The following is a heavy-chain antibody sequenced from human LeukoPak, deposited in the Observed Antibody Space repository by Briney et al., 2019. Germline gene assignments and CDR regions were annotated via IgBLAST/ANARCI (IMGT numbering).Heavy chain of an antibody. CDR1: GFTFSSYW. Sequence: GGSLRLSCAASGFTFSSYWMHWVRQAPGRRLMWVSRINGDGSTTNYADSVKGRFTISRDNAKNTLYLQMSSLRAEDTAMYYCAKGSYYYDSSGYWAYWYFDLWGRGTLVTVSS. CDR3: AKGSYYYDSSGYWAYWYFDL. CDR2: INGDGSTT. J-gene: IGHJ2*01. D-gene: IGHD3-22*01. V-gene: IGHV3-74*01.